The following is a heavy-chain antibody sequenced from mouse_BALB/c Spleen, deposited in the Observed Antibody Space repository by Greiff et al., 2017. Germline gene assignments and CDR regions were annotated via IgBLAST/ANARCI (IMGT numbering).Heavy chain of an antibody. V-gene: IGHV5-9-3*01. Sequence: EVQVVESGGGLVKPGGSLKLSCAASGFTFSSYAMSWVRQTPEKRLEWVATISSGGSYTYYPDSVKGRFTISRDNAKNTLYLQMSSLRSEDTAMYYCARPYYYGSSLYAMDYWGQGTSVTVSS. CDR3: ARPYYYGSSLYAMDY. CDR2: ISSGGSYT. CDR1: GFTFSSYA. J-gene: IGHJ4*01. D-gene: IGHD1-1*01.